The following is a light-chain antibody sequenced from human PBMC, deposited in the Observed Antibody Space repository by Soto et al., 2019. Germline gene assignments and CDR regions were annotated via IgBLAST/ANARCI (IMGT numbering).Light chain of an antibody. J-gene: IGKJ4*01. CDR1: QSVLSSSNNKNF. V-gene: IGKV4-1*01. Sequence: DIVMTQSPDSLAVSLGERATINCKSSQSVLSSSNNKNFLGWYQQRQGQPPKLLIYWASTRESGVPDRFTGTGPGKDFTLTISRLQAEDVPVYYCKQYYGAPLTFGGGTKVEIK. CDR3: KQYYGAPLT. CDR2: WAS.